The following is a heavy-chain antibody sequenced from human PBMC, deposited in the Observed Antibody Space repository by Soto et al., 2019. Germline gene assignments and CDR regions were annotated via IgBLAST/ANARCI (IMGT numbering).Heavy chain of an antibody. D-gene: IGHD2-15*01. CDR3: ARGSKGYCSGCSCYPTRYYYYYTDV. CDR1: GFD. J-gene: IGHJ6*03. Sequence: GFDGRCILKPPGKGLEWIGEINHSGSTNYNPSLKSRVTISVDTSKNQFSLKLSSVTAADTAVYYCARGSKGYCSGCSCYPTRYYYYYTDVCGKGTTVTV. V-gene: IGHV4-34*01. CDR2: INHSGST.